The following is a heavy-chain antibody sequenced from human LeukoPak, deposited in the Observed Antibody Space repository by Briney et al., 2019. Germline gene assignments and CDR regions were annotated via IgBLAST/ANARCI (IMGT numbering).Heavy chain of an antibody. J-gene: IGHJ6*02. D-gene: IGHD6-19*01. Sequence: SGGSLRLSCAASGFTLSSYAMSWVRQAPGKGLEWVSATSGSGGSTYYADSVKGLFTISRDNSKNTLYLQTNSLRAEDTAVYYCAKGRLSGVVVAGYGMDVWGQGTTITVSS. V-gene: IGHV3-23*01. CDR2: TSGSGGST. CDR1: GFTLSSYA. CDR3: AKGRLSGVVVAGYGMDV.